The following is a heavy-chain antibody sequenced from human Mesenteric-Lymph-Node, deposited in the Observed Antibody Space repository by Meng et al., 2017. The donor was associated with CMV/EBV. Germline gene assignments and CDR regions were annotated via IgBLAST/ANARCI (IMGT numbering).Heavy chain of an antibody. J-gene: IGHJ2*01. CDR1: GGSFSVYY. Sequence: GSLRLSCAVYGGSFSVYYWSWIRQPPGKGLEWIGEINHSAYTNYNPSLKSRVTISVDTSKNQFSLKLGSVTAADTAIYYCARGPTEYSNARADKDGYFDLWGRGTLVTVSS. D-gene: IGHD6-13*01. V-gene: IGHV4-34*01. CDR2: INHSAYT. CDR3: ARGPTEYSNARADKDGYFDL.